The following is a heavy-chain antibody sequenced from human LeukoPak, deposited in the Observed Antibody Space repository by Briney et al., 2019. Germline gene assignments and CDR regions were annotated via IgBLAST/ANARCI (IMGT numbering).Heavy chain of an antibody. CDR1: GFTFSSYG. CDR2: IWSDGFNK. V-gene: IGHV3-33*01. Sequence: GGSLRLSCVASGFTFSSYGMHWVRQAPGKGLEWVTVIWSDGFNKYYADSVKGRFTISRDDSKNTLYLEMNGLRAEDTAVYYCARDRGYSPDYWGQGTLVTVSS. CDR3: ARDRGYSPDY. J-gene: IGHJ4*02. D-gene: IGHD5-18*01.